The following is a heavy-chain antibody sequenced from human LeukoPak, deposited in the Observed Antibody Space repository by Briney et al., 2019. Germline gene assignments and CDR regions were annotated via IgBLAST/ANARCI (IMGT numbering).Heavy chain of an antibody. CDR1: GGSISSYY. D-gene: IGHD3-22*01. J-gene: IGHJ5*02. Sequence: SETLSLTCTVSGGSISSYYWSWIRQPPGKGPEWIGYIYYSGSTNYNPSLKSRVTISVDTSKNQFSLKLSSVTAADTAVYYCARSTDYYDSSGYSRWFDPWGQGTLVTVSS. V-gene: IGHV4-59*01. CDR3: ARSTDYYDSSGYSRWFDP. CDR2: IYYSGST.